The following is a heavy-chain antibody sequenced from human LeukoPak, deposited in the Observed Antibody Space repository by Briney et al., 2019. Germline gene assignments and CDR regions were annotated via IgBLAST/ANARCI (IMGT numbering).Heavy chain of an antibody. CDR3: AKRGDSGSYLDY. D-gene: IGHD1-26*01. V-gene: IGHV3-30*18. J-gene: IGHJ4*02. CDR2: ISYDGSNK. CDR1: GFTFSSYG. Sequence: GGSLRLSCAASGFTFSSYGMHWVRQAPGKGLEWVAVISYDGSNKYYADSVKGRFTISRDDSKNTLYLQMNSLRAEDTAVYYCAKRGDSGSYLDYWGQGTLVTVSS.